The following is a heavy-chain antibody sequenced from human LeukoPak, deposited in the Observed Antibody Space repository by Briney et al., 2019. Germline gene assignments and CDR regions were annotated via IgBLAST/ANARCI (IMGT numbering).Heavy chain of an antibody. J-gene: IGHJ3*02. CDR2: ISSSSSTI. V-gene: IGHV3-48*01. CDR1: RFTFSSYS. Sequence: GGSLRLFCAASRFTFSSYSMNWVRQAPGKGLEWVSYISSSSSTIYYADSVKGRFTISRDNSKSTLHLQMNGLRAEDTAVYYCAGDPLDISRWTNAFDIWGQGTTVIVS. CDR3: AGDPLDISRWTNAFDI. D-gene: IGHD5-12*01.